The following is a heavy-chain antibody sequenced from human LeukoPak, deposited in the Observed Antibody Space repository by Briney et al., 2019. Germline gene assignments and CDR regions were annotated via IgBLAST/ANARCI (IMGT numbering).Heavy chain of an antibody. CDR2: IWTSGIT. V-gene: IGHV4-4*09. Sequence: PSETLSLTCTVSGGSISGHYWSWIGQSPGRGLEWIGNIWTSGITKYNPSLNSRVTILIDTSKSQVYLKVRSMTAADTAVYYCARQAQDGTDNYFDPWGQGTLVTVSS. J-gene: IGHJ5*02. CDR1: GGSISGHY. D-gene: IGHD1-14*01. CDR3: ARQAQDGTDNYFDP.